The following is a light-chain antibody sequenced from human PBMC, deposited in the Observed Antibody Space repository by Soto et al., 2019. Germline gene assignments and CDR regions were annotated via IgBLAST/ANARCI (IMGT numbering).Light chain of an antibody. CDR3: SSYTSSGTLYV. CDR1: SSDIGGSKY. Sequence: SVLTQPASLSGSPGQSITISCTGTSSDIGGSKYVSWYQQHPGKAPKLMIYEVTYRPSGVSARFSGSKSGNTASLTVSGLQAEDEADYYCSSYTSSGTLYVFGTGTKVTVL. J-gene: IGLJ1*01. V-gene: IGLV2-14*01. CDR2: EVT.